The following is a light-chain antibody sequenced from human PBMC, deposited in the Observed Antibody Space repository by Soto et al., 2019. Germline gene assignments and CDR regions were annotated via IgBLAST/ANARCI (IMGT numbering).Light chain of an antibody. CDR1: QSVSSSS. CDR2: DAS. Sequence: EIVLTQSPGTLPLSPGERATLSCRASQSVSSSSLAWYQHKPGQAPRLLIYDASSRATGIPDRFSGSGSGTDFTLTISRLEPEDFAVYYCQQYGNSPLTFGPGTKVDIK. CDR3: QQYGNSPLT. J-gene: IGKJ3*01. V-gene: IGKV3-20*01.